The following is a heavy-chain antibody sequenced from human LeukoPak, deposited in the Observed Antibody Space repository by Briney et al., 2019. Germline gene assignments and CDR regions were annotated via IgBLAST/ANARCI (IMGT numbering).Heavy chain of an antibody. J-gene: IGHJ4*02. V-gene: IGHV4-4*07. CDR1: GGSISSYY. CDR3: ARDRGYSSSFLFDY. CDR2: IYTSGST. Sequence: SETLSLTCTVSGGSISSYYWSWIRQPAGKGLEWIGRIYTSGSTNYNPSLKSRVTMSVDTSKNQFSLKLGSVTAADTAVYYCARDRGYSSSFLFDYWGQGTLVTVSS. D-gene: IGHD6-6*01.